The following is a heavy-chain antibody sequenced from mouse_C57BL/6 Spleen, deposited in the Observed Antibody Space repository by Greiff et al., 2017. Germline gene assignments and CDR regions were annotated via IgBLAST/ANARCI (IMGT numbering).Heavy chain of an antibody. CDR1: GFSLTSYG. V-gene: IGHV2-2*01. J-gene: IGHJ2*01. D-gene: IGHD2-2*01. Sequence: VQLQQSGPGLVQPSQSLSITCTVSGFSLTSYGVHWVRQSPGKGLEWLGVIWSGGSTDYNAAFISRLSISQDNAKCQVFFKMNSLLADDTAIDYCASSTMVTTGYFDYWGQGTTLTVSS. CDR2: IWSGGST. CDR3: ASSTMVTTGYFDY.